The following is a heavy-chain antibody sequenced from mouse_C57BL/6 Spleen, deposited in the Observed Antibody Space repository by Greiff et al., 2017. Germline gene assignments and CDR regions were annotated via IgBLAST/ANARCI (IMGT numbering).Heavy chain of an antibody. CDR3: AIIYYDYGYAMDY. Sequence: DVMLVESGGGLVKPGGSLKLSCAASGFTFSDYGMHWVRQAPEKGLEWVAYISSGSSTIYYADTVKGRFTISRANAKNTLFLQMTRLRSEDTAMYYCAIIYYDYGYAMDYWGQGTSVTVSS. CDR2: ISSGSSTI. J-gene: IGHJ4*01. D-gene: IGHD2-4*01. CDR1: GFTFSDYG. V-gene: IGHV5-17*01.